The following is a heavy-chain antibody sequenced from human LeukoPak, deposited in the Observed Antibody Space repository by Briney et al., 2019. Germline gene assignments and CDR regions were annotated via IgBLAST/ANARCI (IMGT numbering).Heavy chain of an antibody. J-gene: IGHJ5*01. D-gene: IGHD3-3*02. CDR2: SYYSGTT. CDR1: GGSISSSSYY. V-gene: IGHV4-39*01. CDR3: ARQPKSCAPGIFITGKACWFDS. Sequence: SETLSLTCTVSGGSISSSSYYWGWIRQPPGNGLEWIGSSYYSGTTYPNSSLKSRVTISVDTSKNQFSLKLSSVTAADTAVYYCARQPKSCAPGIFITGKACWFDSWGQGTLVTVSP.